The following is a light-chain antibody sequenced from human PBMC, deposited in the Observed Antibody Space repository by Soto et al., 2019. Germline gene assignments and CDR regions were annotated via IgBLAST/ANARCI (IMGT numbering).Light chain of an antibody. V-gene: IGKV1-12*01. Sequence: DIQMTQSPSSVAASVGDRVTITCRASQGLSGWLAWYQQKPGKAPKLLIYAASSVQSWVPSRCTRSETGTEFPLTSSRLQHKDIATEKFKEAHTFPLTFGGGTMVEIK. CDR1: QGLSGW. J-gene: IGKJ4*02. CDR3: KEAHTFPLT. CDR2: AAS.